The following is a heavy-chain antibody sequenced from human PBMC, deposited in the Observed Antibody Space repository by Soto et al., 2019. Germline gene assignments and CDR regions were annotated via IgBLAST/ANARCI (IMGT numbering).Heavy chain of an antibody. Sequence: QVQLVESGGGVVQPGRSLRLSCAASGFTFSSYGMHWVRQAPGKGLEWVAVISYDGSNKYYADSVKGRFTISRDNSKNXLYLQMTSLRAEDTAVYYCAKLGIAMVRGVIVFDYWGQGPLVTVSS. V-gene: IGHV3-30*18. J-gene: IGHJ4*02. CDR1: GFTFSSYG. CDR3: AKLGIAMVRGVIVFDY. CDR2: ISYDGSNK. D-gene: IGHD3-10*01.